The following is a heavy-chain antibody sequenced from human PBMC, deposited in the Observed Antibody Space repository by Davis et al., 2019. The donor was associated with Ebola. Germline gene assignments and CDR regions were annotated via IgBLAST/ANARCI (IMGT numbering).Heavy chain of an antibody. D-gene: IGHD6-6*01. CDR2: VFGNGFGA. CDR3: AKPTQSSSGVGRYFDY. V-gene: IGHV3-23*01. J-gene: IGHJ4*02. CDR1: GFTFSNYA. Sequence: PGGSLRLSCAASGFTFSNYAVSWVRQAPGKGLEWVSAVFGNGFGAFYADSVKGRFTISRDNSKNTLYLQMNSLRAEDTAVYYCAKPTQSSSGVGRYFDYWGQGTLVTVSS.